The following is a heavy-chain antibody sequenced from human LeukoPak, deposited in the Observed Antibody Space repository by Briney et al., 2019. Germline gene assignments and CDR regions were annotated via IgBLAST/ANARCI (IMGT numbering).Heavy chain of an antibody. D-gene: IGHD3-3*01. CDR1: GFTFSNYA. Sequence: GGSLRLSCAASGFTFSNYAMNWVRQAPGEGLEWVSGISGSGTNTYYADSVKGRFTISRDNSKNTLYLQMNSLRVEDTAAYYCAKDQGDFWSGYYHFDYWGQGTLVTVSS. J-gene: IGHJ4*02. V-gene: IGHV3-23*01. CDR3: AKDQGDFWSGYYHFDY. CDR2: ISGSGTNT.